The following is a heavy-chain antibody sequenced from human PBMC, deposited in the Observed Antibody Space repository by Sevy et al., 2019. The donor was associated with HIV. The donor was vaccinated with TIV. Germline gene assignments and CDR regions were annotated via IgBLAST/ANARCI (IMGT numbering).Heavy chain of an antibody. CDR3: ARENTMIEEPGWFDP. CDR1: GFTFSDYY. J-gene: IGHJ5*02. Sequence: GGSLRLSCAASGFTFSDYYMSGIRQAPWKGLEWVSYISRSGSTINYADSVKGRFTISRDNAKNSLYLQINSLRAEDTAVYYCARENTMIEEPGWFDPWGQGTLVTVSS. CDR2: ISRSGSTI. D-gene: IGHD3-22*01. V-gene: IGHV3-11*01.